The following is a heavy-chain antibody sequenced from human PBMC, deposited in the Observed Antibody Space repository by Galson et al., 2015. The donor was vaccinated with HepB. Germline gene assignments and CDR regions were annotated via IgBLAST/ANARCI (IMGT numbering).Heavy chain of an antibody. D-gene: IGHD4-11*01. CDR1: GGSISSGGYY. Sequence: TLSLTCTVSGGSISSGGYYWSWIRQHPGKGLEWIGYIYYSGSTYYNPSLKSRVTISVDTSKNQFSLKLSSVTAADTAVYYCASDYSNRASPRGIYYMDVWGKGTTVTVSS. J-gene: IGHJ6*03. CDR2: IYYSGST. V-gene: IGHV4-31*03. CDR3: ASDYSNRASPRGIYYMDV.